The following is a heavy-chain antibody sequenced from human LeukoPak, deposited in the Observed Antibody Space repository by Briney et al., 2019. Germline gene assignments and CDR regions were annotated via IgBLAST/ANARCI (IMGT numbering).Heavy chain of an antibody. J-gene: IGHJ4*02. CDR2: IYSGGST. CDR1: GFTVSSSY. D-gene: IGHD2-2*01. CDR3: ARDRALPATGYYFDY. Sequence: GGSLRLSCAASGFTVSSSYMSWVRRAPGKGLEWVSSIYSGGSTYYSASVKGRFTISRDNSKNTLFLQMNSLRDEDAAMYYCARDRALPATGYYFDYWGQGTRVTVSS. V-gene: IGHV3-53*01.